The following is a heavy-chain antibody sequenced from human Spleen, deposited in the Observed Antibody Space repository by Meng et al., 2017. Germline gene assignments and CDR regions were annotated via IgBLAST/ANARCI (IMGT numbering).Heavy chain of an antibody. V-gene: IGHV4-31*03. D-gene: IGHD3-22*01. CDR1: GASLTSGIF. J-gene: IGHJ5*02. Sequence: QVQLQESGPRLVRPSQTLSLTCNVLGASLTSGIFWIWIRQPPGRGLEYIGYISYNGATYYSPSLKSRVTISVDTSKNQLSLKLSSMTAADTAVYYCARYVFDSSSLYSNWFDPWGQGTLVTVSS. CDR2: ISYNGAT. CDR3: ARYVFDSSSLYSNWFDP.